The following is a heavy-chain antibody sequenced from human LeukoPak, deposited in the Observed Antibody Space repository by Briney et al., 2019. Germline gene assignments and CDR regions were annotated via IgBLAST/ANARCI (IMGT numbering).Heavy chain of an antibody. CDR2: IIPILGIA. V-gene: IGHV1-69*04. CDR3: ARDGTMVRGVIIANWFDP. CDR1: GGTFSSYA. Sequence: ASVKVSCKASGGTFSSYAISWVRQAPGQGLEWMGRIIPILGIANYAQKFQGRVTITADKSTSTAYMELSSLRSEDTAVYYCARDGTMVRGVIIANWFDPWGQGTLVTVSS. J-gene: IGHJ5*02. D-gene: IGHD3-10*01.